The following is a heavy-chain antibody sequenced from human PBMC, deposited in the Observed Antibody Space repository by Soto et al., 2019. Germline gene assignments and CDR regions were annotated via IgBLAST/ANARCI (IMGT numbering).Heavy chain of an antibody. CDR1: GFTFSSYD. V-gene: IGHV3-64*01. CDR2: ISSNGGTT. CDR3: VRRVSGHYAY. Sequence: EVQLAESGGGMVQPGGSLRLSCVASGFTFSSYDMHWVRQAPGKGLEYVSSISSNGGTTYYGNSVKVRFTISRDNSKNTLYLQMGSLRAEDVAVYYCVRRVSGHYAYWGQGSLFTVTS. J-gene: IGHJ4*02. D-gene: IGHD3-10*01.